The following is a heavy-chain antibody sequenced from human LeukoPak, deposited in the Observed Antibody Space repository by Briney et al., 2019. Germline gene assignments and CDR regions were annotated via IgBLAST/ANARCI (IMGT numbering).Heavy chain of an antibody. CDR3: AKVYSARTYAFDM. CDR2: IYRRGDT. CDR1: GFSVSSYD. J-gene: IGHJ3*02. D-gene: IGHD6-6*01. Sequence: TGGSLRLSCAASGFSVSSYDLNWVRQAPGKGLEWVSVIYRRGDTDYADSVKGRFSVSRDSYGNTLYLQMNSLRGEDTAVYYCAKVYSARTYAFDMWGQGTVVSVS. V-gene: IGHV3-53*01.